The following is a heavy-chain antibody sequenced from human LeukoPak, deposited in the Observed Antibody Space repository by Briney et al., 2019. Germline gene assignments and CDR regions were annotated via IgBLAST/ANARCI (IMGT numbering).Heavy chain of an antibody. J-gene: IGHJ4*02. V-gene: IGHV3-7*05. Sequence: GGSLRLSCAASGFTLSILWVSWVRQAPGEGREWVANIKEDGSERNYIHSVKGRFTTARDNTKNSLFKQTNCLGAEDTAVYDCARPRLLTGTYDFDYWGQGTLVTVSS. D-gene: IGHD3-9*01. CDR1: GFTLSILW. CDR2: IKEDGSER. CDR3: ARPRLLTGTYDFDY.